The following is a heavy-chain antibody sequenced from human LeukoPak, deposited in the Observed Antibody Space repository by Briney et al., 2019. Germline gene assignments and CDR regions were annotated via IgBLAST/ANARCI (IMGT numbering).Heavy chain of an antibody. CDR1: GXTFTGYY. Sequence: GASVKVSCKASGXTFTGYYMHWVRQAPGQGLEWMGWINPNSGGTNYAQKFQGRVTMTRDTSISTAYMELSRLRSDDTAVYYCARWGLGYCSSTSCYDVVDYWGQGTLVTVSS. CDR2: INPNSGGT. J-gene: IGHJ4*02. D-gene: IGHD2-2*01. CDR3: ARWGLGYCSSTSCYDVVDY. V-gene: IGHV1-2*02.